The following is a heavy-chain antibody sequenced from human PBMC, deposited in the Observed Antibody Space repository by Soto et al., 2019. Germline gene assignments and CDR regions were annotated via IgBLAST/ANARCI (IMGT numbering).Heavy chain of an antibody. CDR2: INPNSGGT. V-gene: IGHV1-2*02. CDR1: GYTFSGYY. D-gene: IGHD2-2*02. CDR3: ARSLTEGYCTITGCYTRPLYGMDV. Sequence: ASVKVSCKASGYTFSGYYIHWLRQTPGQGLEWMGWINPNSGGTNYAQKFQGRVTVTRDTPTSTAYMELSRLTSDDTAVYYCARSLTEGYCTITGCYTRPLYGMDVWGQGTTVTVSS. J-gene: IGHJ6*02.